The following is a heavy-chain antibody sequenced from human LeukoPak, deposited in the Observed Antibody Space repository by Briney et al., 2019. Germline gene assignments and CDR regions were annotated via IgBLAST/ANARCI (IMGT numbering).Heavy chain of an antibody. CDR3: AKGGYCSGTSCYSYYYYMDV. J-gene: IGHJ6*03. Sequence: PGGSLRLSCAASGFTFSSYGMHWVRQAPGKGLEWVAVIWYDGSNKYYADSVKGRFTISRDNSRNTLYLQMNSLRAEDTAVYYCAKGGYCSGTSCYSYYYYMDVWGKGTTVTVSS. V-gene: IGHV3-33*06. CDR2: IWYDGSNK. D-gene: IGHD2-2*01. CDR1: GFTFSSYG.